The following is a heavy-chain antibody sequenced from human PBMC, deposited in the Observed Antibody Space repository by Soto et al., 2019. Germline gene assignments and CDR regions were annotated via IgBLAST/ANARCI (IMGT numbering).Heavy chain of an antibody. CDR3: AHRPNPRGTVTTFVVQPEEYYFDY. J-gene: IGHJ4*02. CDR2: IYWDDDK. Sequence: SGPTLVNPTQTLTLTCTFSGFSLSTSGVGVGWIRQPPGKALEWLALIYWDDDKRYSPSLKSRLTITKDTSKNQVVLTMTNMDPVDTATYYCAHRPNPRGTVTTFVVQPEEYYFDYWGKGTLVTVAS. D-gene: IGHD1-1*01. CDR1: GFSLSTSGVG. V-gene: IGHV2-5*02.